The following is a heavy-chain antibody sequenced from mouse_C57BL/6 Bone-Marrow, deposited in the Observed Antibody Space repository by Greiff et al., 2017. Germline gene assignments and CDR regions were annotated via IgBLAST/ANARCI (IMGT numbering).Heavy chain of an antibody. D-gene: IGHD4-1*01. V-gene: IGHV1-55*01. CDR3: ARSGPLGRSFDY. Sequence: QVQLQQPGAELVKPGASVKMSCKASGYTFTSYWITWVKQRPGQGLEWIGDIYPGSGRTNYNEKFKSKAILTVDTSSNTAYMQLSSLTSEDSAVFYRARSGPLGRSFDYWGQGTTLTVSS. J-gene: IGHJ2*01. CDR2: IYPGSGRT. CDR1: GYTFTSYW.